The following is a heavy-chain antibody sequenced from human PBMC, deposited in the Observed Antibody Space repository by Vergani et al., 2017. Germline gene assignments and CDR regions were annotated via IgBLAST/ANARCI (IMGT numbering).Heavy chain of an antibody. Sequence: EVQLVESGGGLVQPGRSRRLSCAASGFTFDDYAMHWVRQAPGKGLEWVSVISRNSGTIAYADSVKGRLTISRDNAKNSLYLQMNRLRVEDMALYYCTKGAGSSTVGKGGFDYWGQGTLVTVSS. CDR3: TKGAGSSTVGKGGFDY. J-gene: IGHJ4*02. V-gene: IGHV3-9*03. CDR2: ISRNSGTI. D-gene: IGHD4-23*01. CDR1: GFTFDDYA.